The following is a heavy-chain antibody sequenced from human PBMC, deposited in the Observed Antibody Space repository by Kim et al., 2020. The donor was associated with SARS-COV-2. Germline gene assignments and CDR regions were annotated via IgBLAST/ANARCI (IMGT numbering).Heavy chain of an antibody. V-gene: IGHV4-34*01. CDR3: ARVKQLVFKPSGWFDP. CDR1: GGSFSGYY. D-gene: IGHD6-6*01. Sequence: SETLSLTCAVYGGSFSGYYWSWIRQPPGKGLEWIGEINHSGSTNYNPSLKSRVTISVDTSKNQFSLKLSSVTAADTAVYYCARVKQLVFKPSGWFDPWGQGTLVTVSS. CDR2: INHSGST. J-gene: IGHJ5*02.